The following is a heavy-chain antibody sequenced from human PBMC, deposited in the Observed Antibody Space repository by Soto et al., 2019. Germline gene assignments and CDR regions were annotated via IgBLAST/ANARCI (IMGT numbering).Heavy chain of an antibody. D-gene: IGHD6-13*01. J-gene: IGHJ5*02. V-gene: IGHV3-21*01. Sequence: GESLKISCAASGFTFRSFTMNWVRQAPGKGLEWVSTISSNSAYIYYTDALRGRFTISRDNAKNSLHLQMNSLRAEDTAVYYCTRDASRDSSARGWFDPWGPGTLVTVSS. CDR1: GFTFRSFT. CDR2: ISSNSAYI. CDR3: TRDASRDSSARGWFDP.